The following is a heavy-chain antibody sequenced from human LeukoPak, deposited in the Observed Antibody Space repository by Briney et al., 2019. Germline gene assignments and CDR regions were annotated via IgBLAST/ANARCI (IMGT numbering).Heavy chain of an antibody. D-gene: IGHD3-22*01. CDR1: GFTFSSYE. Sequence: GGSLRLSCAASGFTFSSYEMNWVRQAPGKGLEWVSSISSSSSYIYCADSVKGRFTISRDNAKNSLYLQMNSLRAEDTAVYYCARLYDGSAYHADHFDYWGQGTLVIVSS. J-gene: IGHJ4*02. CDR3: ARLYDGSAYHADHFDY. V-gene: IGHV3-21*01. CDR2: ISSSSSYI.